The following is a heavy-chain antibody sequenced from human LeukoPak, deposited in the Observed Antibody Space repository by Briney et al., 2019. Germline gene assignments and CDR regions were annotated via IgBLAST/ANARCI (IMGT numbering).Heavy chain of an antibody. CDR1: GGSFSGYY. CDR2: INHSGST. J-gene: IGHJ6*03. V-gene: IGHV4-34*01. Sequence: SETLSLTCAVYGGSFSGYYWIWIRQPPGKGLEWIGEINHSGSTNYNPSLKSRVTISVDTSKNQFSLKLSSVTAADTAVYYCARTRLTIFGVVIIYYYYYMDVWGKGTTVTVSS. D-gene: IGHD3-3*01. CDR3: ARTRLTIFGVVIIYYYYYMDV.